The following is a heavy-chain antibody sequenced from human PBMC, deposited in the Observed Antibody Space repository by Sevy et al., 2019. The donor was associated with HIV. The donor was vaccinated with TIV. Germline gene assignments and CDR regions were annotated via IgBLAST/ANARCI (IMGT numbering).Heavy chain of an antibody. CDR3: ARGPLIAARYNWFDP. CDR1: GGSISSYY. D-gene: IGHD6-6*01. Sequence: SETLSLTCTVSGGSISSYYWSWIRQPAGKGLEWIGRIYTSGSTNYNPSLKSRVTMSVDTSKNQFSLKLSSATAADTAVYYCARGPLIAARYNWFDPWGQGTLVTVSS. V-gene: IGHV4-4*07. J-gene: IGHJ5*02. CDR2: IYTSGST.